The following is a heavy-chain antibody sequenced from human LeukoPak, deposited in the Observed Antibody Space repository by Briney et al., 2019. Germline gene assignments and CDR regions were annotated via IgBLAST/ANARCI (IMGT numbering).Heavy chain of an antibody. J-gene: IGHJ4*02. CDR1: GFTFSSYA. Sequence: GGSLRLSCAASGFTFSSYAMSWVRQAPGKGLEWVSAISGSGGSTYYADSVKGRFTISRDNSKNTLYLQMNSLRAEHTAVYYCAKVTGVGATRGGVDYWGQGTLVTVSS. V-gene: IGHV3-23*01. CDR3: AKVTGVGATRGGVDY. D-gene: IGHD1-26*01. CDR2: ISGSGGST.